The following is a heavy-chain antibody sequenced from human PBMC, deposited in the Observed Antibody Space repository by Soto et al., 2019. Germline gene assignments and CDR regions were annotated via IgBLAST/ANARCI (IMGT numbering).Heavy chain of an antibody. D-gene: IGHD2-15*01. CDR3: ASTTVVAATFDF. CDR2: ISSGSSNI. Sequence: EVHLVESGGGLVKPGGSLTLSCAAYGFAFRSYNMNWVRQAPGKGLEWVASISSGSSNIYYADSVKGRFTISRDNAKNSLFLQMDSLRAEDSAVYYCASTTVVAATFDFWGQGTLVTVSS. CDR1: GFAFRSYN. J-gene: IGHJ4*02. V-gene: IGHV3-21*01.